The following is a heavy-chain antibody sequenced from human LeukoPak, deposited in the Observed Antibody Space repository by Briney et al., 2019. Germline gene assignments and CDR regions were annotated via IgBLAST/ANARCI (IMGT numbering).Heavy chain of an antibody. V-gene: IGHV1-8*01. CDR2: MNPNSGNT. CDR3: ARGVVGATYYYYGMDV. J-gene: IGHJ6*02. D-gene: IGHD1-26*01. CDR1: GYTFTSYD. Sequence: ASVKVSCKASGYTFTSYDINWVRQATGQGLEWMGWMNPNSGNTGYAQKFQGRVTMTRNTSISTAYMELSSLRSEDTAVYYCARGVVGATYYYYGMDVWGQGTTVTDSS.